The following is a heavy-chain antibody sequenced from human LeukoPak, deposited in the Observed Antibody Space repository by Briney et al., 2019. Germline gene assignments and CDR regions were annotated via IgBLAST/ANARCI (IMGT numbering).Heavy chain of an antibody. Sequence: GGSLRLSCTASGFTFSSYGMHWVRQAPGKGLEWVAFIMHDESRKHYADSVKGRFTISRDTAKNTLYLQMNSLGVEDTAVYYCAKESASFRVSGASFDYWGPGTLVTVSS. CDR2: IMHDESRK. D-gene: IGHD3-10*01. CDR1: GFTFSSYG. J-gene: IGHJ4*02. CDR3: AKESASFRVSGASFDY. V-gene: IGHV3-30*02.